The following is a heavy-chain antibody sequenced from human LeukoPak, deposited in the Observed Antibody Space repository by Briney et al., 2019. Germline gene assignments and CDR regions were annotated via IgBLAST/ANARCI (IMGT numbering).Heavy chain of an antibody. CDR2: LTGGGTYT. J-gene: IGHJ4*02. V-gene: IGHV3-23*01. CDR1: GFTFSSYA. CDR3: SGGGIAVIDY. Sequence: PGGSLRLSCAASGFTFSSYAMTWVRQAPGKGLEWVSALTGGGTYTFYADSVKGRFTLSRDNSKNTLYLQMNSLRAEDTAVYYCSGGGIAVIDYWGQGTLVTVSS. D-gene: IGHD3-16*02.